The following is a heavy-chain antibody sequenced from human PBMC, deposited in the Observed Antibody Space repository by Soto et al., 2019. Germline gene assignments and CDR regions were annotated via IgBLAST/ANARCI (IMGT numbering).Heavy chain of an antibody. Sequence: GGSLRLSCAASGFTFSSYGMHWVRQAPGKGLEWVSSISSSSSYIYYADSVKGRFTISRDNSKNSLYLQMNSLTTEDTAFYFCAKEKHDASWTSFDYWGQGTLVTVSS. CDR3: AKEKHDASWTSFDY. V-gene: IGHV3-21*04. D-gene: IGHD2-2*01. CDR2: ISSSSSYI. CDR1: GFTFSSYG. J-gene: IGHJ4*02.